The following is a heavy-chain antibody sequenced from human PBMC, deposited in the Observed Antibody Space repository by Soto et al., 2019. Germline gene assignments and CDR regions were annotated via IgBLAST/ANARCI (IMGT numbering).Heavy chain of an antibody. CDR1: GFSFSSYG. J-gene: IGHJ4*02. Sequence: GGSLRLSCAASGFSFSSYGMHWVRQAPGKGLEWVAGISYDGNRKNYADSVKDRFTISRDNSKNTVYLQMNSLRPEDTAVFYCAKDTYYHDSSGYYIFDYWGQGTLVTVSS. V-gene: IGHV3-30*18. CDR3: AKDTYYHDSSGYYIFDY. D-gene: IGHD3-22*01. CDR2: ISYDGNRK.